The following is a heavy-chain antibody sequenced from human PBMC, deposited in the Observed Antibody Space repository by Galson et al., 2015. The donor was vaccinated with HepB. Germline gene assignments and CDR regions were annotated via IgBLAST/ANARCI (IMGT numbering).Heavy chain of an antibody. CDR2: IYYSGST. D-gene: IGHD4-17*01. J-gene: IGHJ6*03. CDR3: ARAPDYGDYLLRPYYYYYMDV. CDR1: GGSISSYY. Sequence: ETLSLTCTASGGSISSYYWSWIRQPPGKGLEWIGYIYYSGSTNYNPSLKSRVTISVDTSKNQFSLKLSSVTAADTAVYYCARAPDYGDYLLRPYYYYYMDVWDKGTTVTVSS. V-gene: IGHV4-59*01.